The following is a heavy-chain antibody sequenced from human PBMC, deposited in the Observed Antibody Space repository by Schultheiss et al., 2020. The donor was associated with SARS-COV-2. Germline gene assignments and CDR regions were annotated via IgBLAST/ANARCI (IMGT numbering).Heavy chain of an antibody. J-gene: IGHJ2*01. D-gene: IGHD1-26*01. Sequence: GGSLRLSCAASGFTFSSYAMHWVRQAPGKGLEWVAVISYDGSNKYYADSVKGRFTISRDNSKNTLYLQMNSLRAEDTAVYYCAKGEGMTEWYFDLWGRGTLVTVSS. V-gene: IGHV3-30*04. CDR3: AKGEGMTEWYFDL. CDR2: ISYDGSNK. CDR1: GFTFSSYA.